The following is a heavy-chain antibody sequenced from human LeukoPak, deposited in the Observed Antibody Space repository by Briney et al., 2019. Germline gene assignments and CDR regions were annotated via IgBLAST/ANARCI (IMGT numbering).Heavy chain of an antibody. J-gene: IGHJ5*02. Sequence: SQTLSLTCAISGDSVSSNSAAWNWIRQSPSRGLEWLGRTYYRSKWYNDYAVSVKSRITINPDTSKNQFPLQLNSVTPEDTAVYYCARDACSSTSCYFWFDPWGQGTLVTVSS. CDR1: GDSVSSNSAA. CDR2: TYYRSKWYN. CDR3: ARDACSSTSCYFWFDP. D-gene: IGHD2-2*01. V-gene: IGHV6-1*01.